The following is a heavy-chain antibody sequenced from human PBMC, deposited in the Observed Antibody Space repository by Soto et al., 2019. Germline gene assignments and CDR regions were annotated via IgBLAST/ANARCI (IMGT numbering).Heavy chain of an antibody. D-gene: IGHD3-9*01. V-gene: IGHV3-21*01. J-gene: IGHJ6*02. CDR3: ARDRAYYDILTGYPADYYGMDV. CDR2: ISSSSSYI. Sequence: EVQLVESGGGLVKPGGSLRLSCAASGFTFSSYSMNWVRQAPGKGLEWVSSISSSSSYIYYADSVKGRFTISRDNAKNSLYLQMNSLRAEDTAVYYCARDRAYYDILTGYPADYYGMDVWGQGTTVTVSS. CDR1: GFTFSSYS.